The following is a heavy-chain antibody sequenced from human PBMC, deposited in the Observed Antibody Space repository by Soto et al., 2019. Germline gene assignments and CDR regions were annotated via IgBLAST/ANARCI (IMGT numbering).Heavy chain of an antibody. CDR3: ARMIFGVVLSPFDY. J-gene: IGHJ4*02. V-gene: IGHV1-46*01. Sequence: GASVKVSCKAIGYSFTSHYMHWVRQAPGQGLEWMGIINPSGGSTSYAQKFQGRVTMTTDASTSTAYMELKSLRSDDTAVYYCARMIFGVVLSPFDYWGQGTLVTVSS. D-gene: IGHD3-3*01. CDR1: GYSFTSHY. CDR2: INPSGGST.